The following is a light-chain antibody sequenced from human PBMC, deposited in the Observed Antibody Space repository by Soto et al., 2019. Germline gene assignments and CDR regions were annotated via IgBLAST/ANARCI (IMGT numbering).Light chain of an antibody. J-gene: IGKJ1*01. CDR3: QQYGSSRT. CDR2: GAS. Sequence: EIVLTQSPGTLSLSPGERATLSCRASQSVSNNSVAWYQQKPGQAPRLLIYGASNRATGIADRFSGSGSGTDFTLTISRLEPEYFAVYYCQQYGSSRTFGQGTKVDIK. V-gene: IGKV3-20*01. CDR1: QSVSNNS.